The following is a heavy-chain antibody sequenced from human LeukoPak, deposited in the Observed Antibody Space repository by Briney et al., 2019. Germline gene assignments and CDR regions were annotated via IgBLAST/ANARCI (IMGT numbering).Heavy chain of an antibody. Sequence: GGSLRLSCAASGFTFSSYEMNWVRQAPGKGLEWVSYISSSGSTIYYADSVKGRFTISRDNAKNSLYLQMNSLRAEDTAVYYCARGYSYGGYYYYYMDVWGKGTTVTVSS. J-gene: IGHJ6*03. D-gene: IGHD5-18*01. CDR2: ISSSGSTI. CDR3: ARGYSYGGYYYYYMDV. CDR1: GFTFSSYE. V-gene: IGHV3-48*03.